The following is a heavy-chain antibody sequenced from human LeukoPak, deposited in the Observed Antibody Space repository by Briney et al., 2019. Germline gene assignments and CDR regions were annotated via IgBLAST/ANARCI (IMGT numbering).Heavy chain of an antibody. CDR1: GFTLTTYR. Sequence: GGSLRLSCAASGFTLTTYRMHSVRQAPGKGLVWVSRINSDGKITTYADSVKGRLTISGDYAKNTLYLQMNSLRAEDTAVYYCARDSGHDAFDIWGQGTTVTVSS. CDR3: ARDSGHDAFDI. J-gene: IGHJ3*02. CDR2: INSDGKIT. V-gene: IGHV3-74*03.